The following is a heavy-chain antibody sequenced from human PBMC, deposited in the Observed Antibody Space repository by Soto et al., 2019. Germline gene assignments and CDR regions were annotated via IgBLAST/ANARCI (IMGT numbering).Heavy chain of an antibody. D-gene: IGHD3-3*01. CDR2: ISGSGGST. Sequence: GGSLRLSCAASGFTFSSYAMSWVRQAPGKGLEWVSAISGSGGSTYYADSVKGRFTISRDNSKNTLYLQMNSLRAEDTAVYYYAKLRTNYDFWSGYSDYWGQGALVTVSS. J-gene: IGHJ4*02. CDR3: AKLRTNYDFWSGYSDY. V-gene: IGHV3-23*01. CDR1: GFTFSSYA.